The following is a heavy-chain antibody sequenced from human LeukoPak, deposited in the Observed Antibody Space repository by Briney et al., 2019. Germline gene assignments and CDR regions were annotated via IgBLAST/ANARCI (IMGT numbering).Heavy chain of an antibody. CDR2: IGTAGDT. J-gene: IGHJ6*02. D-gene: IGHD3-10*01. CDR3: ARGERVRGVIPAYGMDV. Sequence: GGSLRLSCAASGFTFSSYDMHWVRQAPGKGLEWVSAIGTAGDTYYPGSVKGRFTISRENAKNSLYLQMNSLRAGDTAVYYCARGERVRGVIPAYGMDVWGQGTTVTVSS. V-gene: IGHV3-13*01. CDR1: GFTFSSYD.